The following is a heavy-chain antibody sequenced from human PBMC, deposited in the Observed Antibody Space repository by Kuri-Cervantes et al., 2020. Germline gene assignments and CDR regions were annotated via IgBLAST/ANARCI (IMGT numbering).Heavy chain of an antibody. Sequence: GESLKISCEASEFTFNSNWMTWFRQAPGKGLECVANIDQDGSEKYYVDSVRGRFTISRDNSRNTLYLQMNSLGTDDTAVFYCGRANNWAFDFWGQGVLVTVSS. V-gene: IGHV3-7*01. D-gene: IGHD5-24*01. CDR2: IDQDGSEK. CDR1: EFTFNSNW. CDR3: GRANNWAFDF. J-gene: IGHJ4*02.